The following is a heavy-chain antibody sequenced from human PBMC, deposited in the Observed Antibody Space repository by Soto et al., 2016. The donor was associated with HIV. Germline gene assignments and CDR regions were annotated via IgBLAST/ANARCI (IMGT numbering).Heavy chain of an antibody. D-gene: IGHD6-19*01. CDR2: INHSGST. V-gene: IGHV4-34*02. CDR1: GGSLSGYY. CDR3: ARLAHNSGWYVDY. J-gene: IGHJ4*02. Sequence: QVQLQQWGAGLLKPSETLSLTCAVYGGSLSGYYWSWIRQPPGKGLEWIAEINHSGSTNYNPSLKSRIIIAIDRSKNQFSLKLSFVTAADTAVYYCARLAHNSGWYVDYWGQGNPGSPSP.